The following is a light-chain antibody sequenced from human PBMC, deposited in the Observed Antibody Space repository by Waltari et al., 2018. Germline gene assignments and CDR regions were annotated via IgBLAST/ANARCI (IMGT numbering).Light chain of an antibody. J-gene: IGLJ2*01. CDR2: GKD. Sequence: SSALTQDPAVSVALGQRVRITCRGDGLRSNSASGYQQKPGQAPVLVFYGKDNRPSGIPDRFSGSSEGHPASWTITGVQAEDEADYYCNSRDSSGNLVVFGGGTKRTVL. V-gene: IGLV3-19*01. CDR3: NSRDSSGNLVV. CDR1: GLRSNS.